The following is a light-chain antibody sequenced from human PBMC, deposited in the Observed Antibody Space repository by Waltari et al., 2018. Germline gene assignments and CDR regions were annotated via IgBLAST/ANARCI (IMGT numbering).Light chain of an antibody. CDR1: RDDAGGVNF. V-gene: IGLV2-23*02. CDR3: CSYAGGATWV. Sequence: QSALTQPASVSGSAGQSITISCTGTRDDAGGVNFVSWYQHNPGKAPRLLISEVPKRPSGVSSRFSGSKSGSTASLTISGLQTEDEADYYCCSYAGGATWVFGGGTKLTVL. CDR2: EVP. J-gene: IGLJ2*01.